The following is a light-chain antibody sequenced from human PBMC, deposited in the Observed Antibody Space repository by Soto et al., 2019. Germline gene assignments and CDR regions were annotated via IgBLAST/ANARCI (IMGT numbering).Light chain of an antibody. CDR3: CSYAGSSVYV. Sequence: QSGLTPRASVSGSPGQSITISFPGTSIDVGTFNLVSWYQQDPGKAPRLMIYEVIKRPSGVSNRFSGSKSGNTASLTVSGLQAEDEADYYCCSYAGSSVYVFGPGTKVTGL. V-gene: IGLV2-23*02. J-gene: IGLJ1*01. CDR1: SIDVGTFNL. CDR2: EVI.